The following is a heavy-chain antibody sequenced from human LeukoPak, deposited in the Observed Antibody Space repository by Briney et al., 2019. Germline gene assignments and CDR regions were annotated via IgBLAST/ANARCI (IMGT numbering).Heavy chain of an antibody. CDR2: FDPEYGET. V-gene: IGHV1-24*01. CDR3: ATSAGRGYSYGSAPYFDY. J-gene: IGHJ4*02. D-gene: IGHD5-18*01. Sequence: ASVKVSCKVSGYTLTELSMHWVRQAPGKGLEWMGGFDPEYGETIYAQKFQGRVTMTEDTSTDTAYMELSSLRSEDTAVYYCATSAGRGYSYGSAPYFDYWGQGTLVTVSS. CDR1: GYTLTELS.